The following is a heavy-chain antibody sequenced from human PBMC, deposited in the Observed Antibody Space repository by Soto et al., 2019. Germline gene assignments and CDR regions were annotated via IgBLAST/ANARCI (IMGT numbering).Heavy chain of an antibody. CDR1: GFTFSSYG. D-gene: IGHD2-2*01. CDR3: AKVREDIVVVPAAMELIHYYMDV. V-gene: IGHV3-30*18. CDR2: ISYDGSNK. J-gene: IGHJ6*03. Sequence: QVQLVESGGGVVQPGRSLRLSCAASGFTFSSYGMHWVRQAPGKGLEWVAVISYDGSNKYYADSVKGRFTISRDNSKNTLYLQMNSLRAEDTAVYYCAKVREDIVVVPAAMELIHYYMDVWGKGTMVTVSS.